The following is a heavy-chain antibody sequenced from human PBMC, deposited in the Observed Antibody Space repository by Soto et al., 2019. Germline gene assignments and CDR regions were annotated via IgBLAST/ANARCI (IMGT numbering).Heavy chain of an antibody. Sequence: QVQLVESGGGVVQPGRSLRLSCAASGFTFSSYGMHWVRQAPGKGLEWVAVIWYDGSNKYYADSVKGRLTISRDNSKNTLYLQMNRLRVEDTAVYYCARERIRFLEWPEFYFDYWGQGTLVTVSS. CDR1: GFTFSSYG. CDR3: ARERIRFLEWPEFYFDY. J-gene: IGHJ4*02. D-gene: IGHD3-3*01. CDR2: IWYDGSNK. V-gene: IGHV3-33*01.